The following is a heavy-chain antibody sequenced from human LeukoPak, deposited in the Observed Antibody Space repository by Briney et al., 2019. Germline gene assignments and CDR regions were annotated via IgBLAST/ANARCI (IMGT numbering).Heavy chain of an antibody. CDR3: AREDSSGLDY. CDR1: GGSISSSN. J-gene: IGHJ4*02. D-gene: IGHD6-19*01. Sequence: LSLTCAVSGGSISSSNWWSWVRQPPGKGLEWVSSSSGSTIYYADSVKGRFTISRDNAKNSLYLQMNSLRAEDTAIYYCAREDSSGLDYWGQGTLVTVSS. CDR2: SSSGSTI. V-gene: IGHV3-48*03.